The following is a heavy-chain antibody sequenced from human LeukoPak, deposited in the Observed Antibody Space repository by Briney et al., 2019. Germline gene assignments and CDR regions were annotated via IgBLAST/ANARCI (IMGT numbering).Heavy chain of an antibody. J-gene: IGHJ4*02. Sequence: GASVKVSCKASGGTFSTSSISWVRQAPGQGLEWMGRIIPILGIPNYAQKFQGRVTITADKSTSTAYIELSSLRSEDTAVYYCARGYCSSTSCYTPWDYWGQGTLVTVSS. D-gene: IGHD2-2*02. CDR2: IIPILGIP. CDR1: GGTFSTSS. CDR3: ARGYCSSTSCYTPWDY. V-gene: IGHV1-69*02.